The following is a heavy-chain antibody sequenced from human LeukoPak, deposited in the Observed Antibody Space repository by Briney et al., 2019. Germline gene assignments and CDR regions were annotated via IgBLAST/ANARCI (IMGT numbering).Heavy chain of an antibody. D-gene: IGHD3-22*01. J-gene: IGHJ3*02. CDR1: GGSISSNSYY. CDR3: TRDSSLLNYYDSSDYFDAFDI. Sequence: NPSETLSLTCAVSGGSISSNSYYWGWIRQPPGKGLEWIGSIYYSGSTYYNPSLKSRVTISVDTSKNQFSLRLSSVTAADTAVYYCTRDSSLLNYYDSSDYFDAFDIWGQGTMVTVSS. CDR2: IYYSGST. V-gene: IGHV4-39*07.